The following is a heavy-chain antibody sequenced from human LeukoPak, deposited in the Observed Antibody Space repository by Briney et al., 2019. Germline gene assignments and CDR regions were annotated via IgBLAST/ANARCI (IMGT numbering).Heavy chain of an antibody. J-gene: IGHJ4*02. CDR3: ASAVPGY. Sequence: GGSLRLSCAASGFTFSNYWVTWIRQAPGKGLEWVANIKQDGSQKFYVDSVKGRFTISRDNAKNSLYLQMNNLRAEDTAVYFCASAVPGYWGQGTLVTVSS. V-gene: IGHV3-7*01. D-gene: IGHD6-19*01. CDR1: GFTFSNYW. CDR2: IKQDGSQK.